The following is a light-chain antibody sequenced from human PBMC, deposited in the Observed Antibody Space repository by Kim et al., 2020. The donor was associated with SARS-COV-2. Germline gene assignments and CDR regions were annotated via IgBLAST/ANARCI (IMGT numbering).Light chain of an antibody. Sequence: EVVLTQSPATLSLSPGERATLSCRASQSVSNYLAWYQEKPGQPPRLLIYDASNRAPGIPARFSGSGSGTDFTLTISSLEPEDFAVYYCQQRFYWPLSFGRGTKVDIK. CDR2: DAS. V-gene: IGKV3-11*01. CDR3: QQRFYWPLS. J-gene: IGKJ4*01. CDR1: QSVSNY.